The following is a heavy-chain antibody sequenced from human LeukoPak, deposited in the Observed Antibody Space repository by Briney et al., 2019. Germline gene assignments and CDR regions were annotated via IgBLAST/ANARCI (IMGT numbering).Heavy chain of an antibody. CDR2: IKGDESEK. Sequence: PGGSLRLSXAASGFMFRRYWMSWVRQAPGKGLEWVANIKGDESEKYYVDSVKGRFTISRDNGKNSLYLQMNILRAEDTAVYYCATSQRVVVPAVFVDYWGQGTLVTVSS. D-gene: IGHD2-2*01. J-gene: IGHJ4*02. V-gene: IGHV3-7*01. CDR1: GFMFRRYW. CDR3: ATSQRVVVPAVFVDY.